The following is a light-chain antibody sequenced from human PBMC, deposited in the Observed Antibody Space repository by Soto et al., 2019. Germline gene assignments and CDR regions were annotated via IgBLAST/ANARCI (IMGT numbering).Light chain of an antibody. J-gene: IGKJ5*01. CDR2: GAS. CDR1: QSISSSF. Sequence: EGVLTQSPSTLSLSPGERASLSCGASQSISSSFLAWYQQKPGQAPRLLIYGASSRATGIPDRFSGTGSETDFTLTISRLEPEDFAVYYCQQYDNSPITFGQGTRPAIK. V-gene: IGKV3-20*01. CDR3: QQYDNSPIT.